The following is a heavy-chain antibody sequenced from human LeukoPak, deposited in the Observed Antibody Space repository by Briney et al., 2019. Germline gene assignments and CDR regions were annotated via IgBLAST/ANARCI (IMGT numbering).Heavy chain of an antibody. D-gene: IGHD3-22*01. CDR3: ATYYYDSSGEATFDY. CDR2: IRAYNGNT. V-gene: IGHV1-18*01. CDR1: GYTFTSYG. Sequence: ASVKVCCKASGYTFTSYGISWVRQAPGQGLELMGLIRAYNGNTNYAQNLQGRVTMTTDTSTSTAYMELRSLRSDDTAAYYCATYYYDSSGEATFDYWGQGTLVTVSS. J-gene: IGHJ4*02.